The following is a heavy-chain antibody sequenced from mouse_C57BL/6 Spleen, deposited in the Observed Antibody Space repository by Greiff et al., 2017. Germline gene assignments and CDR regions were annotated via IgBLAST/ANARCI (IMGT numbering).Heavy chain of an antibody. V-gene: IGHV1-22*01. CDR1: GYTFTDYN. J-gene: IGHJ3*01. Sequence: EVQLVESGPELVKPGASVKMSCKASGYTFTDYNMHWVKQSHGKSLEWIGYINPNNGGTSYNQKFKGEATLTVNKSFSTAYMELRSLTSEDSAVYYCASYGSSYEWFAYWGQGTLVTVSA. CDR3: ASYGSSYEWFAY. CDR2: INPNNGGT. D-gene: IGHD1-1*01.